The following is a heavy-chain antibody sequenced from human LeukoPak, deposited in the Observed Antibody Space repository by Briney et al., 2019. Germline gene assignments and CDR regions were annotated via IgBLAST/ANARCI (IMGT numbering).Heavy chain of an antibody. V-gene: IGHV1-8*01. D-gene: IGHD5-24*01. J-gene: IGHJ6*02. Sequence: VASVKVSCKASGYTFTSYDINWVRQATGQGLEWMGWMNPNSGNTGYAQKFQGRVTMTSNTSISTAYMELSSLRSEDTAVYYCARDGYNPPLTLDYGMDVWGQGTTVTVSS. CDR1: GYTFTSYD. CDR3: ARDGYNPPLTLDYGMDV. CDR2: MNPNSGNT.